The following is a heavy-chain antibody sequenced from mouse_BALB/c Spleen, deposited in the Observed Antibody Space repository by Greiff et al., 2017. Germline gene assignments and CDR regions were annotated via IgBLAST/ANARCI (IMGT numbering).Heavy chain of an antibody. V-gene: IGHV1-54*01. CDR2: INPGSGGT. CDR3: ARSIYYYGSSFFYAMDY. CDR1: GYAFTNYL. D-gene: IGHD1-1*01. Sequence: VQLQQSGAELVRPGTSVKVSCKASGYAFTNYLIEWVKQRPGQGLEWIGVINPGSGGTNYNEKFKGKATLTADKSSSTAYMQLSSLTSDDSAVYFCARSIYYYGSSFFYAMDYWGQGTSVTVSS. J-gene: IGHJ4*01.